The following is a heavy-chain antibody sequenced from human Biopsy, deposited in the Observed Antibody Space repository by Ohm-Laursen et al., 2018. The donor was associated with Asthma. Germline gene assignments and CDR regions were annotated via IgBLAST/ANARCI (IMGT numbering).Heavy chain of an antibody. D-gene: IGHD3-3*01. Sequence: SLRLSCTASGFSFNSCGMHWVRQAPGKGLEWVAVMSFDGRQTYYADSVKGRFTISRDNSKNTLYLQMNSLRAEDTAVYYCAKERYYNFWSGYPIWGQGTMVTVSS. CDR1: GFSFNSCG. CDR2: MSFDGRQT. V-gene: IGHV3-30*18. J-gene: IGHJ3*02. CDR3: AKERYYNFWSGYPI.